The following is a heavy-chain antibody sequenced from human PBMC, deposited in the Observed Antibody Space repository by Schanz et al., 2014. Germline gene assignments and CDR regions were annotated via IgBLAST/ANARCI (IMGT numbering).Heavy chain of an antibody. CDR3: VRDTDYHFDY. D-gene: IGHD4-17*01. CDR1: GFNFSTYG. Sequence: QVQLVESGGGVVQPGGSLRLSCAASGFNFSTYGMHWVRQAPGKGLEWVANIKGDSSEKNYVDSVKGRFTISRDNSKNTLYLQMNSLRAEDTAVYYCVRDTDYHFDYWGQGTLVTVSS. V-gene: IGHV3-30*02. CDR2: IKGDSSEK. J-gene: IGHJ4*02.